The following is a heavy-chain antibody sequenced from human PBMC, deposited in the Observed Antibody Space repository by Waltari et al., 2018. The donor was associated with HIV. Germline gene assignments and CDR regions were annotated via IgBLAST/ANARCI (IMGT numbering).Heavy chain of an antibody. J-gene: IGHJ4*02. V-gene: IGHV4-34*01. CDR3: ARGLLDSGYRNGGFDY. Sequence: QVQLQQWGAGLLKPSETLSLTCAVYGGSFSGYYWSWIRQPPGKGLEWIGEINHSGSTNYNPSLKSRVTISVDTSKNQFSLKLSSVTAADTAVYYCARGLLDSGYRNGGFDYWGQGTLVTVSS. CDR1: GGSFSGYY. D-gene: IGHD5-12*01. CDR2: INHSGST.